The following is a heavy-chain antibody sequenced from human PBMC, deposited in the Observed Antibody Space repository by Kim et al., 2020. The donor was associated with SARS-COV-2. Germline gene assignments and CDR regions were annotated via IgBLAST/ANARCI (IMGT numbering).Heavy chain of an antibody. V-gene: IGHV2-70*01. Sequence: YSTSLKTRLTISKDTSKNQVVLTMTNMDPVDTATYYCARIPHYDYYYGMDVWGQGTTVTVSS. CDR3: ARIPHYDYYYGMDV. J-gene: IGHJ6*02.